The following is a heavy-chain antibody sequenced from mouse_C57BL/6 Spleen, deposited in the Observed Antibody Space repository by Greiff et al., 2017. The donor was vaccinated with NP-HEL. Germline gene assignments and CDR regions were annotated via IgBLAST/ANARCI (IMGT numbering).Heavy chain of an antibody. D-gene: IGHD2-4*01. CDR3: ARNPYYDYDGYAMDY. V-gene: IGHV2-9-1*01. J-gene: IGHJ4*01. CDR2: IWTGGGT. CDR1: GFSLTSYA. Sequence: VQLQQSGPGLVAPSQSLSITCTVSGFSLTSYAISWVRQPPGKGLEWLGVIWTGGGTNYNSALKSRLSISKDNSKSQVFLKMNSLQTDDTARYYCARNPYYDYDGYAMDYWGQGTSVTVSS.